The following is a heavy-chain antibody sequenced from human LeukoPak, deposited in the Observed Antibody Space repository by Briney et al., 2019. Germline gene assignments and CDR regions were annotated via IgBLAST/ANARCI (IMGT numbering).Heavy chain of an antibody. Sequence: PGGSLRLSCAASGFTFSSYAMSWVRQAPGKGLEWVSSISGSDGSTYYADSVKGRFTISRDNAKNSLYLQMNSLRAEDTAVYYCARLSMVRGVNIDVWGQGTTVTVSS. V-gene: IGHV3-23*01. CDR2: ISGSDGST. CDR3: ARLSMVRGVNIDV. D-gene: IGHD3-10*01. J-gene: IGHJ6*02. CDR1: GFTFSSYA.